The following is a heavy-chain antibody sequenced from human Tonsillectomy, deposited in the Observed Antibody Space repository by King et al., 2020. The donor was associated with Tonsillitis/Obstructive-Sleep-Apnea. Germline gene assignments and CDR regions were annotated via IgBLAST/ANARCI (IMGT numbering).Heavy chain of an antibody. Sequence: ITLKESGPTLVKPSQTLTLTCTFSGFSLTTRGVGVGWVRQPAGKALEWLALVYWDDDKRYTPSLKNRLTITKDTSKNQVVLTMTNMDPVDTATYFCARRDWGPTGTNWFDVWGQGTLVTVSS. CDR3: ARRDWGPTGTNWFDV. CDR1: GFSLTTRGVG. D-gene: IGHD3-10*01. CDR2: VYWDDDK. V-gene: IGHV2-5*02. J-gene: IGHJ5*02.